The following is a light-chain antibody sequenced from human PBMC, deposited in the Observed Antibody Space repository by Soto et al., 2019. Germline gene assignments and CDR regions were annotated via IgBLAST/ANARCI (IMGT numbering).Light chain of an antibody. Sequence: EVVLTQSPGTLSLSPGERATLSCRASQSVSNNYLAWYQQKPGQSPKLLIFGSSDRATGIPDRFSGSGSGTDFTLTTSSLEPEDFAGYYCQQYGSSPPYTFGQGTKLEIK. J-gene: IGKJ2*01. V-gene: IGKV3-20*01. CDR2: GSS. CDR1: QSVSNNY. CDR3: QQYGSSPPYT.